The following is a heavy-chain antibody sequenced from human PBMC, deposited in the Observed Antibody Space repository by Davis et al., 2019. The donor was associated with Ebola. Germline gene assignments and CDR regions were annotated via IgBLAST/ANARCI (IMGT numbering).Heavy chain of an antibody. CDR3: ARGGITMMVVPRDYYYGLDV. V-gene: IGHV1-2*06. CDR1: GYTFTGNY. Sequence: ASVKVSCKASGYTFTGNYIQWVRQAPGQGLEWMGRINPNSGDTNYAQRFQGRVTMSRDTSTSTAYMEMSRLRSDDTAVYFCARGGITMMVVPRDYYYGLDVWGQGTTVTVSS. J-gene: IGHJ6*02. CDR2: INPNSGDT. D-gene: IGHD3-22*01.